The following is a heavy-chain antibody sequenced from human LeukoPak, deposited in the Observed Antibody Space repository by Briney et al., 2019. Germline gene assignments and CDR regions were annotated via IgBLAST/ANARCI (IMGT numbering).Heavy chain of an antibody. V-gene: IGHV3-7*01. D-gene: IGHD6-6*01. J-gene: IGHJ2*01. CDR1: GFTCRRYC. Sequence: GPFLSPSRVGAGFTCRRYCLDWVRHPPGQGLVWVANMNQDGSEIYYPGSVKGRFCSCRDNAKNSVDLQMNGVKAADTALSHCVGGPGSVFNRWSRGTLVTVSS. CDR3: VGGPGSVFNR. CDR2: MNQDGSEI.